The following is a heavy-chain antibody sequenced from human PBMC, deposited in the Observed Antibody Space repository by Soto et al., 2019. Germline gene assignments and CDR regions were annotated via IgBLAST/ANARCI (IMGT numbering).Heavy chain of an antibody. CDR3: ATDSPYGSGRTPDLGAFDI. CDR1: GYTLTELL. V-gene: IGHV1-24*01. Sequence: ASVKVSCNVSGYTLTELLMHWGRQAPGKGLEWMGGFDPEDGETIYAQKFQGRVTMTEDTSTDTAYMELSSLRSEDTAVYYCATDSPYGSGRTPDLGAFDIWGQGTMVTVSS. J-gene: IGHJ3*02. CDR2: FDPEDGET. D-gene: IGHD3-10*01.